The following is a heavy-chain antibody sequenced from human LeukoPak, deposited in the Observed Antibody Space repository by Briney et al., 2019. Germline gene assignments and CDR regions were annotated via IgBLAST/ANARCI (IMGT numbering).Heavy chain of an antibody. D-gene: IGHD3-16*01. CDR1: GFMFSHLG. J-gene: IGHJ6*03. CDR3: AKEGDQFRGYLDA. CDR2: IWHDGSVE. V-gene: IGHV3-33*06. Sequence: PGRSLRLSCAASGFMFSHLGMHWVRQAPGEGLEWVAMIWHDGSVEEYADSVKGRFTISRDNSQNTLYLQMNSLRDDDTAVYYCAKEGDQFRGYLDAWGKGTTVTVSS.